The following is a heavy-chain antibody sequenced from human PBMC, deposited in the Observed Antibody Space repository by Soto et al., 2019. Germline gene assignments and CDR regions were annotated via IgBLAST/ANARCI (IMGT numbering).Heavy chain of an antibody. Sequence: ASVKVSCKASGYTFTGYYMHWVRQAPGQGLEWMGWINPNSGGTNYAQKFQGWVTMTRDTSISTAYMELSRLRSDDTAVYYCARDLQLTVTTRGPRPNYGMDVWGQGTTVTVSS. D-gene: IGHD4-17*01. J-gene: IGHJ6*02. CDR3: ARDLQLTVTTRGPRPNYGMDV. CDR1: GYTFTGYY. V-gene: IGHV1-2*04. CDR2: INPNSGGT.